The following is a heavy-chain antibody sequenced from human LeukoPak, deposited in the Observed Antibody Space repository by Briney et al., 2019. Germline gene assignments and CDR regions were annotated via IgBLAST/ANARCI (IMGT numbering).Heavy chain of an antibody. CDR1: GYTFTTYD. J-gene: IGHJ1*01. D-gene: IGHD3-10*01. CDR3: GRGHSDYYGSGTYPVVQH. V-gene: IGHV1-8*01. Sequence: ASVKVSCKASGYTFTTYDTNWVRQAPGQGLEWMGWMNPDSGDTGYAQKFQGRVTMTRSTSITTAYMELSSLRSEDTAVYYCGRGHSDYYGSGTYPVVQHWGQGTLVTVSS. CDR2: MNPDSGDT.